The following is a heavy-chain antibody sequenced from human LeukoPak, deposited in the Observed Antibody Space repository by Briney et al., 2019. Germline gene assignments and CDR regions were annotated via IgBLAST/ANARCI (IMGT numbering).Heavy chain of an antibody. Sequence: GGSLRLSCAASGFTFSSYSMNWVRQAPGKGLEWVSSISSSSSYIYYADSVKGRFTNSRDNARNSVYLQMNSLRVEDTAVYYCARDWDLGYSSSWYRGFDYWGPGTLVTVSP. V-gene: IGHV3-21*01. J-gene: IGHJ4*02. CDR3: ARDWDLGYSSSWYRGFDY. CDR1: GFTFSSYS. D-gene: IGHD6-13*01. CDR2: ISSSSSYI.